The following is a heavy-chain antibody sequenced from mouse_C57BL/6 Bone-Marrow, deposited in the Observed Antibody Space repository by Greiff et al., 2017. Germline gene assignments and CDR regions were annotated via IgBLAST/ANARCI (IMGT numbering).Heavy chain of an antibody. V-gene: IGHV5-9-1*02. Sequence: DVQLVESGEGLVKPGGSLKLSCAASGFTFSSYAMSWVRQTPEKRLEWVAYISSGGDYIYYADTVKGRFTISRDNARNTLYLQMSSLKSEDTSMYYCTHYGSSPYAMDYGGQGTSVTVSS. CDR1: GFTFSSYA. CDR3: THYGSSPYAMDY. CDR2: ISSGGDYI. D-gene: IGHD1-1*01. J-gene: IGHJ4*01.